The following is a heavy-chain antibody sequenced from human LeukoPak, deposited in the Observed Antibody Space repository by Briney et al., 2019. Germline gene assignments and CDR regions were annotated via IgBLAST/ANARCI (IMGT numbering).Heavy chain of an antibody. J-gene: IGHJ4*02. D-gene: IGHD1-26*01. Sequence: GGSLRLSCAASGFTFSSYWMHWVRQAPGKGLVWVSRINSDGSSTSYADSVKGRFTTSRDNAKNTLYLQMNSPRAEDTAVYYCARSLLGATYGDGFDYWGQGTLVTVSS. CDR3: ARSLLGATYGDGFDY. V-gene: IGHV3-74*01. CDR2: INSDGSST. CDR1: GFTFSSYW.